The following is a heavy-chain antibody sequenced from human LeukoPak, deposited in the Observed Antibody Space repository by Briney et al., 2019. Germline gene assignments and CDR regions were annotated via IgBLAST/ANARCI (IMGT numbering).Heavy chain of an antibody. V-gene: IGHV3-43*02. J-gene: IGHJ4*02. D-gene: IGHD6-19*01. CDR1: GFTFDDFA. CDR2: ISGDAGNT. Sequence: GGSLRLSCAASGFTFDDFAMHWVRQTPGKGLEWVSLISGDAGNTYYADSVEGRFTISRDNSKNFLYLQMNGLRTEDTALYHCARGRGSSGARHKIDYWGQGTLVTVSS. CDR3: ARGRGSSGARHKIDY.